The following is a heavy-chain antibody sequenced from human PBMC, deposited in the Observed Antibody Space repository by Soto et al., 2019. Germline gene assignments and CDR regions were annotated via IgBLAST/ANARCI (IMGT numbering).Heavy chain of an antibody. CDR3: AKDRHYDFWSGYNDINWFDP. J-gene: IGHJ5*02. CDR2: ISGSGGST. Sequence: GGSLRLSCAASGFTFSSYAMSWVRQAPGKGLEWVSAISGSGGSTYYADSGKGRFTISRDNSKNTLYLQMNSLRAEDTAVYYCAKDRHYDFWSGYNDINWFDPWGQGTLVTVSS. CDR1: GFTFSSYA. V-gene: IGHV3-23*01. D-gene: IGHD3-3*01.